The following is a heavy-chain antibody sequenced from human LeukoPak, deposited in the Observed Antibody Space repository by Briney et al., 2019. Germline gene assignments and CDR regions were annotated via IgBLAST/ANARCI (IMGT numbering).Heavy chain of an antibody. CDR2: INHSGST. J-gene: IGHJ4*02. CDR3: ARGLYYYAISGFDY. CDR1: GGSFSGYY. V-gene: IGHV4-34*01. Sequence: SETLSLTCAVYGGSFSGYYWSWIRQPPGKGLEWIGEINHSGSTNYNPSLKSRVTISVDTSKNQFSLKLSSVTAADTAVYYCARGLYYYAISGFDYRGQGTLVTVSS. D-gene: IGHD3-22*01.